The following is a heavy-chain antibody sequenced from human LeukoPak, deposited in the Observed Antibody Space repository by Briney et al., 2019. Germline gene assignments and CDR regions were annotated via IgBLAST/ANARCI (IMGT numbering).Heavy chain of an antibody. V-gene: IGHV4-4*02. CDR3: AKGYSSSPGMFDY. CDR1: GGSISSSNW. CDR2: IYHSGST. Sequence: SGTLSLTCAVSGGSISSSNWWSWVRQPPGKGLEWIGEIYHSGSTNYNPSLKSRVTISVDKSKNQFSLKLSSVTAADTAVYYCAKGYSSSPGMFDYWGQGTLVTVSS. D-gene: IGHD6-13*01. J-gene: IGHJ4*02.